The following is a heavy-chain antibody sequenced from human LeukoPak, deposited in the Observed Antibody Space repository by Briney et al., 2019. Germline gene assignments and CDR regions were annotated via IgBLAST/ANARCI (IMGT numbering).Heavy chain of an antibody. V-gene: IGHV4-59*01. CDR2: IHYSGST. J-gene: IGHJ4*02. Sequence: PSETLSLTCTVSGGSINGYYWSWIRQHPGKGLEWVGYIHYSGSTNYNPSLKSRVTISVDTSKNQFSLKLSSVTAADTAAYYCAREFAVTSGYFDYWGQGTLVTVSS. CDR3: AREFAVTSGYFDY. D-gene: IGHD3-22*01. CDR1: GGSINGYY.